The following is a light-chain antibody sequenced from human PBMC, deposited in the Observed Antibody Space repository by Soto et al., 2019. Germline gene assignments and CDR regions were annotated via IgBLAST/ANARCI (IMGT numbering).Light chain of an antibody. CDR1: QNIGNK. J-gene: IGKJ4*01. Sequence: IVMTQSQGTLSVSPVERATLSCRASQNIGNKVGWYQQKPGQAPRLLIYGASTRATGIPVRFSGSGSGTEFTLTITSLQSEDSAVYYCQEYNYWHPITFGGGTKVEIK. V-gene: IGKV3-15*01. CDR3: QEYNYWHPIT. CDR2: GAS.